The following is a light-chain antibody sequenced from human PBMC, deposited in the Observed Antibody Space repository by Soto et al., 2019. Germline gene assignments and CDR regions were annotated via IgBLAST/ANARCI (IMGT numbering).Light chain of an antibody. J-gene: IGKJ5*01. CDR3: QQYNNWPPAIT. V-gene: IGKV3-15*01. CDR2: GAS. Sequence: ELVITRSRATLTVYQGERATVYCRAIPSLSINLALSQQKPRPAPRLVLYGASTRAFGIPGRFSGYGSGNEFTLTISSLQSEPFAIYYCQQYNNWPPAITFGQGTRLEIK. CDR1: PSLSIN.